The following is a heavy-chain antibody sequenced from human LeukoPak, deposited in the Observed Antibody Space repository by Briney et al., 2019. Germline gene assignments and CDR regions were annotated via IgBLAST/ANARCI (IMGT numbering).Heavy chain of an antibody. D-gene: IGHD5-18*01. V-gene: IGHV4-61*01. CDR3: ARALGGYSYGVYYYYGMDV. CDR1: GGSVSSGSYY. Sequence: KASETLSLTCTVSGGSVSSGSYYWSWIRQPPGKGLEWIGYIYYSGSTNYNPSLKSRVTISVDTSKNQFSLKLSSVTAADTAVYYCARALGGYSYGVYYYYGMDVWGQGTTVTVSS. J-gene: IGHJ6*02. CDR2: IYYSGST.